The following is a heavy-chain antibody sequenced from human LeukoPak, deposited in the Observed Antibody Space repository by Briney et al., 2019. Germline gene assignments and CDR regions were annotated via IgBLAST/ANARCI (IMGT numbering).Heavy chain of an antibody. J-gene: IGHJ4*02. CDR3: ARDDCTSASCYLAY. V-gene: IGHV1-18*01. CDR2: ISTYNGNT. Sequence: ASVKVSCKAFGYTFTSYGISWVRQAPGQGLEWMGWISTYNGNTNYAREFQGRVTMTTDTSTSTAYMELRSLRSDDTAVYYCARDDCTSASCYLAYWGQGTLVTVSS. D-gene: IGHD2-2*01. CDR1: GYTFTSYG.